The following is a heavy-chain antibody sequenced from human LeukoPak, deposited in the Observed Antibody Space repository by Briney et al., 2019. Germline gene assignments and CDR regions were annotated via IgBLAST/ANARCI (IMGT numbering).Heavy chain of an antibody. CDR2: IRYDGSNK. D-gene: IGHD3/OR15-3a*01. CDR3: ARDHRPPWTAFDI. J-gene: IGHJ3*02. V-gene: IGHV3-30*02. CDR1: GFTFSSYG. Sequence: PGRSLRLSCAASGFTFSSYGMHWVRQAPGKGLEWVAFIRYDGSNKYYADSVKGRFTISRDNSKNTLYLQMNSLRAEDTAVYYCARDHRPPWTAFDIWGQGTMVTVSS.